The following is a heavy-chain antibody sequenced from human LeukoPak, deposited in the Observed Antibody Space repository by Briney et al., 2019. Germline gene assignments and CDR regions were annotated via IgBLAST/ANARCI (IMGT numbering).Heavy chain of an antibody. CDR3: ARCKDDYGDYESDAFDI. V-gene: IGHV3-30*04. D-gene: IGHD4-17*01. Sequence: GGSLRLSCAASGFTFSSYVMYWVRQAPGKGLEWVALISYDESNKYYADSVKGRFTISRDNSKNTLFLQMNSLRVEDTAVYYCARCKDDYGDYESDAFDIWGQGTMVTVSS. CDR2: ISYDESNK. J-gene: IGHJ3*02. CDR1: GFTFSSYV.